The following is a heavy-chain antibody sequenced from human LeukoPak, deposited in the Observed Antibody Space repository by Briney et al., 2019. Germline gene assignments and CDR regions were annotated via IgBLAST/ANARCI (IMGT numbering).Heavy chain of an antibody. CDR2: ISSSSSYT. D-gene: IGHD3-9*01. V-gene: IGHV3-11*06. Sequence: GGSLRLSCAASGFTFSDYYMSWIRHAPGKGLEWVSYISSSSSYTNYADSVKGRFTISRDNAKKSLYLQMNSLRDEDTAVYYCARTNYDILAGAFYGMDVWGKGTTVTVSS. CDR1: GFTFSDYY. J-gene: IGHJ6*04. CDR3: ARTNYDILAGAFYGMDV.